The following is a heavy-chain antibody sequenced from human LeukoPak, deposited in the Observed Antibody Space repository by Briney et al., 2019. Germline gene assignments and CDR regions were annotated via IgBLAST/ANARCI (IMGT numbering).Heavy chain of an antibody. J-gene: IGHJ4*02. V-gene: IGHV1-8*01. Sequence: ASVKVSCKASGYTFTSYDINWVRQATGQGLEWMGWMNPNSGNTGYAQKFRGRVTMTRNTSISTAYMELSSLRSEDTAVYYCARGMRVVGASPVCYWGQGTLVTVSS. CDR1: GYTFTSYD. CDR2: MNPNSGNT. D-gene: IGHD1-26*01. CDR3: ARGMRVVGASPVCY.